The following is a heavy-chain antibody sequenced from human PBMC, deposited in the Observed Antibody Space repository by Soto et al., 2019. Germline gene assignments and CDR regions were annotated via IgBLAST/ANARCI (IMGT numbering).Heavy chain of an antibody. D-gene: IGHD6-25*01. V-gene: IGHV3-30*18. CDR3: AKDLGDSSADDGGGY. CDR2: ISSDGSNE. J-gene: IGHJ4*02. CDR1: EFTFSNYY. Sequence: PGGSPRLSCAPPEFTFSNYYMHRVRHAPGKGLEWVAVISSDGSNEYYADSVKGRFTISRDNSKNTLYVQMNSLRAEDTAVYYCAKDLGDSSADDGGGYWGQGTLGTVCS.